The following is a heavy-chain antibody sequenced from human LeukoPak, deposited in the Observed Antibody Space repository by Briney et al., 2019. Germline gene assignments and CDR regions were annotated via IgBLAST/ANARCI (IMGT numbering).Heavy chain of an antibody. V-gene: IGHV3-21*06. J-gene: IGHJ4*02. CDR1: GFTLRTYS. Sequence: GGSLRLSCAASGFTLRTYSMNWVRQAPGKGLEWVSSISTSSSYIYYADSVKGRFIISRDNAKDSLYLQMNSLRVEDTAVYYCLRGDRRDYWGQGTLVTVSS. CDR2: ISTSSSYI. CDR3: LRGDRRDY.